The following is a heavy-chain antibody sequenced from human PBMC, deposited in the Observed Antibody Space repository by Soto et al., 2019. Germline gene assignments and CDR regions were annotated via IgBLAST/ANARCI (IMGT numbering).Heavy chain of an antibody. J-gene: IGHJ3*02. D-gene: IGHD3-16*01. CDR3: ARSFGDDAFDI. CDR1: GGSFSGYY. Sequence: QVQLQQWGTGLLKPSETLSLTGAVYGGSFSGYYWSWIRQPPGKGLEWIGEINHSGSTNYNPSLKSRVTISVDTSKNQFSLKLSSVTAADTAVYYCARSFGDDAFDIWGQGTMVTVSS. CDR2: INHSGST. V-gene: IGHV4-34*01.